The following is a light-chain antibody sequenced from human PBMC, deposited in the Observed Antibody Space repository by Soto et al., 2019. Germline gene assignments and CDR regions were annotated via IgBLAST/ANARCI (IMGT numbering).Light chain of an antibody. CDR1: QSISRT. CDR2: DAF. Sequence: EIVLTQSPDTLSVSAGERATLSCRASQSISRTLAWYQQKSGQPPRLLIYDAFTRATGFPARFSGSGSGTEFTLTISSLQSEDFAVYYCQQYNNCPLTFGGGTTVEIK. CDR3: QQYNNCPLT. J-gene: IGKJ4*01. V-gene: IGKV3D-15*01.